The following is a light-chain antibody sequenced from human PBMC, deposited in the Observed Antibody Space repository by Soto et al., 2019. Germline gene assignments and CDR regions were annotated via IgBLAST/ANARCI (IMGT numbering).Light chain of an antibody. J-gene: IGLJ3*02. Sequence: QSALTQPASVSGSPGQSITISCTGTNTDVGGYDRVSWYQHHPGKAPKMLIFEVFNRPSGISDRFSGSKSEDTASLTISGLQAEDEADYYCISYIPSTTTHWVFGGGTKLTVL. CDR3: ISYIPSTTTHWV. CDR1: NTDVGGYDR. V-gene: IGLV2-14*01. CDR2: EVF.